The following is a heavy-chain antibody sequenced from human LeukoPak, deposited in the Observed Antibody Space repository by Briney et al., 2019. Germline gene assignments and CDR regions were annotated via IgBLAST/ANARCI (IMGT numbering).Heavy chain of an antibody. J-gene: IGHJ4*02. CDR3: ARHDDCSGGSCSIDY. CDR1: GYSFTSYW. D-gene: IGHD2-15*01. Sequence: GESLQISCQGSGYSFTSYWIGWVRQMPGKGLEWMGIIYPGDSDTRYSPSFQGQVTISAGKSISTAYLQWSSLKASDTAMYYCARHDDCSGGSCSIDYWGQGTLVTVSS. V-gene: IGHV5-51*01. CDR2: IYPGDSDT.